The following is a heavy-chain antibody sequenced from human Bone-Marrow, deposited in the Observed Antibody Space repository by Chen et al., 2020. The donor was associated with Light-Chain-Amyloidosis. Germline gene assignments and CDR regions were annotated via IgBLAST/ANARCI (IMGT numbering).Heavy chain of an antibody. V-gene: IGHV4-39*01. CDR1: GGSITSSGYY. Sequence: QLQLQEAGPGLVKPSETLSLTCTISGGSITSSGYYWGWFRQPPGKGLEWVATVYYGGSTYYNPALKNRVLISVDTSRNQFSRKLASVTASDTAVYFCARNCTSEIRGGWFDPWGPGTLVTVSS. CDR2: VYYGGST. CDR3: ARNCTSEIRGGWFDP. D-gene: IGHD2-8*01. J-gene: IGHJ5*02.